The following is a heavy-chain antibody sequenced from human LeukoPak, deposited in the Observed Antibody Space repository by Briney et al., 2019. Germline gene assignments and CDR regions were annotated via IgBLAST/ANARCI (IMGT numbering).Heavy chain of an antibody. CDR2: IVVGSGNT. CDR1: GFTFTSSA. D-gene: IGHD3-3*01. Sequence: SVKVSCKASGFTFTSSAMQWVRQARGQRLEWIGWIVVGSGNTNYAQKFQERVTITRDTSVSTAYMELSRLRSDDTAVYYCVGYYDFWSGYPNDAFDIWGQGTMVTVSS. J-gene: IGHJ3*02. V-gene: IGHV1-58*02. CDR3: VGYYDFWSGYPNDAFDI.